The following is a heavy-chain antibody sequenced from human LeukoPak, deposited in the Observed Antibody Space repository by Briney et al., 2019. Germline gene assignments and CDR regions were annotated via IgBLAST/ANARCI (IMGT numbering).Heavy chain of an antibody. Sequence: SETLSLTCTVSGGSISSGSYYWNWLRQPAGKGLEWIGRVYSSGSTNYNPSLKSRVTISVDTSKNQFSLKLTSVTAADTAVYYCARECGSYSDPGWFDLWGQGTLVTVSS. D-gene: IGHD1-26*01. CDR1: GGSISSGSYY. V-gene: IGHV4-61*02. CDR2: VYSSGST. CDR3: ARECGSYSDPGWFDL. J-gene: IGHJ5*02.